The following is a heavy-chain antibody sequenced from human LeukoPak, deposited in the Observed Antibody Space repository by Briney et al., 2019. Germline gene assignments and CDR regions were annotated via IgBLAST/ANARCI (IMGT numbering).Heavy chain of an antibody. V-gene: IGHV1-69*10. D-gene: IGHD3-10*01. CDR3: GRGVLLDAIDI. J-gene: IGHJ3*02. CDR2: IVPMLGKP. CDR1: RGTFSSYA. Sequence: GASVKVSCKPSRGTFSSYAVSWLRQAPEQGLEWIGGIVPMLGKPSYSQRFQGRVTIAADKSTNTVYMELSSLTFDDTAVYYCGRGVLLDAIDIWGQGTKVIVSS.